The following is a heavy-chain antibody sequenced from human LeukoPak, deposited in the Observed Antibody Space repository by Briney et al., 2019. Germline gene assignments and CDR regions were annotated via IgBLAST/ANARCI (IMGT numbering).Heavy chain of an antibody. Sequence: GGSLRLSCAASGFTVSSNYMCRVRQAPGKGLEWVAVISYDGSNKYYADSVKGRFTISRDNSKNTLYLQMNSLRAEDTAVYYCAGRSWNYFDYWGQGTLVTVSS. J-gene: IGHJ4*02. CDR3: AGRSWNYFDY. V-gene: IGHV3-30-3*01. CDR1: GFTVSSNY. D-gene: IGHD3-3*01. CDR2: ISYDGSNK.